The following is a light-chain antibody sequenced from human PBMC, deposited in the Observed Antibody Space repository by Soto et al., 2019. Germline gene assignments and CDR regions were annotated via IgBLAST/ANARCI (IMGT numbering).Light chain of an antibody. V-gene: IGKV3-11*01. CDR2: GAS. J-gene: IGKJ2*01. CDR1: QSVDNY. CDR3: QQRSNWPMFT. Sequence: EIVLTQSPATLSLSPGERATLSCRASQSVDNYLGWYQQKPGQAPRLLIYGASNRATGIPARFGGSRSGTDFTLTISSLEPEEFAVYYCQQRSNWPMFTFGQGTKLEI.